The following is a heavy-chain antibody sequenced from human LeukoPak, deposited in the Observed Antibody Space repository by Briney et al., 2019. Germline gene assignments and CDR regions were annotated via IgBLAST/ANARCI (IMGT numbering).Heavy chain of an antibody. CDR3: ARQRISSFSDY. CDR1: VGSISSSTYY. Sequence: SSETLSLSCTVSVGSISSSTYYWGWIRQPPGKGLEWIGNVYYSGSTYYNPSLKSRVTISVDTSKNQFSLKLSSVTAADTAVYYCARQRISSFSDYWGQGTLVTVSS. V-gene: IGHV4-39*01. D-gene: IGHD6-13*01. J-gene: IGHJ4*02. CDR2: VYYSGST.